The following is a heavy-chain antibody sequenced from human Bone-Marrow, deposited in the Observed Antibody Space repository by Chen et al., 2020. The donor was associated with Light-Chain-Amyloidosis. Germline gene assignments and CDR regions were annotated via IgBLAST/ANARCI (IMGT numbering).Heavy chain of an antibody. D-gene: IGHD1-26*01. CDR2: IERAGDEK. V-gene: IGHV3-7*01. J-gene: IGHJ1*01. Sequence: EVQLVESGGGLVKPGGSLGLSCTAPGFTLSRYWMSWVRQAPGKGREWVVNIERAGDEKNYLDSVKGRFTISRDNAKNSLYLQMNSLRDEDTAVYYCARESTSSEGGCWGQGALVTVSS. CDR3: ARESTSSEGGC. CDR1: GFTLSRYW.